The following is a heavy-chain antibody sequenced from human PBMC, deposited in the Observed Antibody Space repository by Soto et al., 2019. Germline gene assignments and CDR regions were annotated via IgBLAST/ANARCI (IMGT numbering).Heavy chain of an antibody. J-gene: IGHJ4*02. CDR1: GYTFTGYD. CDR3: VRSVSFTTARPDF. V-gene: IGHV1-2*02. CDR2: INPDSGDT. D-gene: IGHD1-1*01. Sequence: QVQLVQSGAEVKKPGASLKVSCKASGYTFTGYDMHWVRQAPGQGLDWVGWINPDSGDTNYAQKPQGRVTVTRDTSISTAYMEVNGLISDYTAVYYGVRSVSFTTARPDFWCQGTLGTVSS.